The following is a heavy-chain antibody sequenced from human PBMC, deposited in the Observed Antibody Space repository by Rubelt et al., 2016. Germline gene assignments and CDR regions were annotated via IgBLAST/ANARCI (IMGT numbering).Heavy chain of an antibody. CDR3: ARDPVGTTVRHFDY. V-gene: IGHV3-NL1*01. CDR2: ISSSGDST. D-gene: IGHD1-26*01. Sequence: EWVSAISSSGDSTYYVDSVKGRFTISRDNSKNTLYLQMNSLRVEDTAVYYCARDPVGTTVRHFDYWGQGTLVTVSS. J-gene: IGHJ4*02.